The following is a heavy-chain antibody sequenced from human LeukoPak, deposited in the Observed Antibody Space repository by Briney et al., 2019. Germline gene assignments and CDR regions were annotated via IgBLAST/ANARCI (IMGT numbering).Heavy chain of an antibody. D-gene: IGHD3-3*01. V-gene: IGHV3-23*01. Sequence: GGSLRLSCAASGFTFSSYAMSWVRQAPGKGLEWVSAISGSGGSTYYADSVKGRFTISRDNSKNTLYLQMNSLRADDTAVYYFAKVLKGTDFGGGSWAQGPLVTVSS. J-gene: IGHJ5*02. CDR3: AKVLKGTDFGGGS. CDR2: ISGSGGST. CDR1: GFTFSSYA.